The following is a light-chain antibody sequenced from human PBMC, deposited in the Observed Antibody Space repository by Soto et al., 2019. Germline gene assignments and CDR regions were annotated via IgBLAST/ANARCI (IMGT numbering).Light chain of an antibody. Sequence: EIVLTQSPATLSLSPGERATLSCRASQSVSSYLAWYQQKPGQAPRLLIYDASNRATGIPDRFSGSGSGTDFTLTISSLEPEDFAVYFCQQRNDWPPKVTFGQGTRLEIK. V-gene: IGKV3-11*01. J-gene: IGKJ5*01. CDR1: QSVSSY. CDR2: DAS. CDR3: QQRNDWPPKVT.